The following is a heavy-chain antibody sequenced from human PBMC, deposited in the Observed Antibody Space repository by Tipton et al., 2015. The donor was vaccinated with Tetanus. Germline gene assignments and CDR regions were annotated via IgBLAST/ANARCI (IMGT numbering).Heavy chain of an antibody. CDR1: GGSISSGGYS. CDR3: ARTPNLSLAAAGTYYFDY. V-gene: IGHV4-30-2*01. CDR2: IYHSGST. Sequence: TLSLTCAVSGGSISSGGYSWSWIRQPPGKGLEWIGYIYHSGSTYYNPSLKSRVTISVDRSKNQFSLKLNSVTAADTAVYYCARTPNLSLAAAGTYYFDYWGQGTLVTVSS. J-gene: IGHJ4*02. D-gene: IGHD6-13*01.